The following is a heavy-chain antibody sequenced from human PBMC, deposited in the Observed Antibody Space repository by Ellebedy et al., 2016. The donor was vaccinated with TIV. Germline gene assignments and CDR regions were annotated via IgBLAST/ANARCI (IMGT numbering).Heavy chain of an antibody. CDR1: AYTFISYG. V-gene: IGHV1-46*01. CDR3: ARHRAEKLRFLDV. Sequence: ASVKVSXXASAYTFISYGISWVRQAPGQGLEWMGIINPSGGSTSYAQKFQGRVTMTRDTSTSTVYMELSSLRSEDTAVYYCARHRAEKLRFLDVWGQGTTVTVSS. D-gene: IGHD3-3*01. J-gene: IGHJ6*02. CDR2: INPSGGST.